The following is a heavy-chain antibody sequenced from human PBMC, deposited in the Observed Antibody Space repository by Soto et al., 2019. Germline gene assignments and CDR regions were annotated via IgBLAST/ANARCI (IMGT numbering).Heavy chain of an antibody. D-gene: IGHD3-10*01. CDR3: ARYGYYYGMDV. V-gene: IGHV3-7*01. CDR2: IKKDGSDQ. Sequence: PGGSLRLSCAASGFSFSSYWMTWVRQAPGKGLEWVANIKKDGSDQSYVDSVKGRFTISRDNAKTSLYLQMNSLRAEDTAVYYCARYGYYYGMDVWGQGTTVTVS. J-gene: IGHJ6*02. CDR1: GFSFSSYW.